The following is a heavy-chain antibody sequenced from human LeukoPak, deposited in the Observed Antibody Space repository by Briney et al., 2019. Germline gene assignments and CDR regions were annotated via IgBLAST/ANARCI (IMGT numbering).Heavy chain of an antibody. D-gene: IGHD3-22*01. Sequence: SETLSLTCTVSGGSITSSSHYWGWIRQPPGKGLEWIGSIYYSGDTYYNPSLKSRVTISVDTSKNQFSLKLSSVTAADTAVYYCARESRPYYYDSSAGGDAFDIWGQGTMVTVSS. CDR2: IYYSGDT. J-gene: IGHJ3*02. CDR1: GGSITSSSHY. V-gene: IGHV4-39*07. CDR3: ARESRPYYYDSSAGGDAFDI.